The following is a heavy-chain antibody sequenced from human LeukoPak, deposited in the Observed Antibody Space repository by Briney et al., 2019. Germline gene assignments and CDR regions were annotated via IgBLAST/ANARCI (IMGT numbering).Heavy chain of an antibody. D-gene: IGHD3-10*01. Sequence: PGGSLRLSCAASGFTFSSYAMHWVRQSPGKGLEYVSAISSNGGSTYYANSVKGRFTISRDNSKNTLYLQMGSLRAGDMAVYYCARDLSFGELSHCAMDVWGQGTTVTVSS. CDR2: ISSNGGST. J-gene: IGHJ6*02. V-gene: IGHV3-64*01. CDR3: ARDLSFGELSHCAMDV. CDR1: GFTFSSYA.